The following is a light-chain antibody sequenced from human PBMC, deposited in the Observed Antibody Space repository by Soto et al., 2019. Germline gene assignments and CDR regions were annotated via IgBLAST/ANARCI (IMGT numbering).Light chain of an antibody. CDR3: QQRYSWPRT. CDR1: QSVISQ. Sequence: EIVLTQSPATLSLSPGERATLSCRASQSVISQLSWYQHKPGQAPSLLIYDTSNRAPGIPARFSGSGSGTDFTLTISSLEPEDFADYYCQQRYSWPRTFGQGTKVEIK. J-gene: IGKJ1*01. V-gene: IGKV3-11*01. CDR2: DTS.